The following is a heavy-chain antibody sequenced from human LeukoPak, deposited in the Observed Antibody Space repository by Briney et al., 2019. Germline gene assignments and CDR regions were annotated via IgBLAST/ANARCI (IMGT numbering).Heavy chain of an antibody. Sequence: GSLRLSCAASGFTFSDYYWSWIRQPPGKGLEWIGEINHSGSTNYNPSLKSRVTISVDTSKNQFSLKLSSVTAADTAVYYCATLTDYGDYGYFDYWGQGTLVTVSS. J-gene: IGHJ4*02. V-gene: IGHV4-34*08. CDR1: GFTFSDYY. CDR2: INHSGST. CDR3: ATLTDYGDYGYFDY. D-gene: IGHD4-17*01.